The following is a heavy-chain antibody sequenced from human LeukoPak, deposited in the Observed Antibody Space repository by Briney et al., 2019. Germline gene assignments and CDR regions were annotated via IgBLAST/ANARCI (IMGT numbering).Heavy chain of an antibody. J-gene: IGHJ4*02. V-gene: IGHV3-48*01. D-gene: IGHD3-10*01. Sequence: GGSLRLSCAASGFTFSDYTMNWVRQAPGKGLEWVSYISNSGSILYYADSVKGRFTISRDNPKNMLYLQMNSLTVEDTAVFYCAKTDRGYWGQGTLVTVSS. CDR2: ISNSGSIL. CDR3: AKTDRGY. CDR1: GFTFSDYT.